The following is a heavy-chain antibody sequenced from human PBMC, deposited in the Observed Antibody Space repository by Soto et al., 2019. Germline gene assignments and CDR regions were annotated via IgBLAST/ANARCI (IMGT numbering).Heavy chain of an antibody. Sequence: QVHLVQSGAEVKKPGASVKVSCKGSGYGFTTYGITWVRQAPGQGLVWMAWISAHNGNTNYAQKLQGRVTVTRDTSTSTAYMELRSLRSDDTAVYYCARGRYGYYWGQGALVTVSS. CDR3: ARGRYGYY. V-gene: IGHV1-18*01. J-gene: IGHJ4*02. CDR1: GYGFTTYG. D-gene: IGHD1-1*01. CDR2: ISAHNGNT.